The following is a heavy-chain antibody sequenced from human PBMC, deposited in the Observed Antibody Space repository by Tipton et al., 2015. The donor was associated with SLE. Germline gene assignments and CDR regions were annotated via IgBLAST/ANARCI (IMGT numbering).Heavy chain of an antibody. CDR1: GVSIISYY. CDR2: IYNSGTS. Sequence: TLSLTCTVSGVSIISYYWSWFRQPPGKRLEWVGYIYNSGTSNYNPSLRSRVTMSVDTSKNQFSLQLSSVTAADTAVYFCARGLEEKVSAERWFDPWGQGALVTVSS. CDR3: ARGLEEKVSAERWFDP. J-gene: IGHJ5*02. D-gene: IGHD1-1*01. V-gene: IGHV4-59*01.